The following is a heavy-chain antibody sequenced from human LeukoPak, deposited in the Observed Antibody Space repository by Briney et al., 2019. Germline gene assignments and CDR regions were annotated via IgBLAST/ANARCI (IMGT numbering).Heavy chain of an antibody. Sequence: GGSLRLSCAASGFTLSNVWMSWVRQAPGKGLEWVGRIKSKTDGGTTDYAAPVKGRFTISRDDSKNTLYLQMNSLKTEDTAVYYCTTVGWEVVEGLYWGQGTLVTVSS. CDR2: IKSKTDGGTT. CDR3: TTVGWEVVEGLY. D-gene: IGHD3-3*01. J-gene: IGHJ4*02. V-gene: IGHV3-15*01. CDR1: GFTLSNVW.